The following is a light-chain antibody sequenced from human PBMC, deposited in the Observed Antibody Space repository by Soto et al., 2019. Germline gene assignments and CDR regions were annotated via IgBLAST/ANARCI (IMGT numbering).Light chain of an antibody. CDR3: CSYAGSYTYV. CDR1: XXXVGGYNY. Sequence: QSALTQPRSVSGSPGQSVTIXXTGXXXXVGGYNYVSWYQQHPGKAPKLMIYDVSKRPSGVPDRFSGSKSGNTASLTISGLQAEDEADYYCCSYAGSYTYVFGTGTKLTVL. J-gene: IGLJ1*01. CDR2: DVS. V-gene: IGLV2-11*01.